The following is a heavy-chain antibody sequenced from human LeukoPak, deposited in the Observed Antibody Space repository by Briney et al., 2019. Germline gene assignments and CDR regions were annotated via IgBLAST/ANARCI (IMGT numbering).Heavy chain of an antibody. D-gene: IGHD3-22*01. CDR1: GYTLTSFS. CDR3: ARSSSSGTRHDY. Sequence: GASVKVSCKASGYTLTSFSVSWVRQAPGQGLGWMGGIIPIFGTANYAQKFQGRVTITADESTSTAYMELSSLRSEDTAVYYCARSSSSGTRHDYWGQGTLVTVSS. V-gene: IGHV1-69*13. J-gene: IGHJ4*02. CDR2: IIPIFGTA.